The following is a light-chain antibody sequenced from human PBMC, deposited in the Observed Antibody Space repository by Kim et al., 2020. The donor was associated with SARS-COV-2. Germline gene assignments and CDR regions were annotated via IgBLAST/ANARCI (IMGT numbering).Light chain of an antibody. CDR1: TSNIGNNY. CDR3: GTWDSSLSAGV. J-gene: IGLJ1*01. Sequence: GQKVTVSCPGRTSNIGNNYVSWYQQLPGTAPKLLIYDNDKRPSGIPDRFSGSKSGTSATLGITGLQTGDEADYYCGTWDSSLSAGVFGTGTKVTVL. CDR2: DND. V-gene: IGLV1-51*01.